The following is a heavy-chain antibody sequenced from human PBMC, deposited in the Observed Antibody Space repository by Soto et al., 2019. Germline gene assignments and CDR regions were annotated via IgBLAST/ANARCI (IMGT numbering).Heavy chain of an antibody. CDR2: ISGSGGIT. CDR3: AKDLGYGSSWRYALDM. V-gene: IGHV3-23*01. D-gene: IGHD6-13*01. J-gene: IGHJ3*02. Sequence: EVQLLGSGGGLVQPGGSLRLSCAASGFTFSSYAMSWVRQAPGQGLEWVSGISGSGGITHYADSVKGRFTISRDNSRNTLYLQMISLRAEDTGVYYCAKDLGYGSSWRYALDMWGQGTLVTVSS. CDR1: GFTFSSYA.